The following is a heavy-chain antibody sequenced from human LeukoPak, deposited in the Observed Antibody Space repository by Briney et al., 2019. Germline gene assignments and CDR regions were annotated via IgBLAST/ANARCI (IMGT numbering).Heavy chain of an antibody. V-gene: IGHV4-34*01. D-gene: IGHD3-22*01. J-gene: IGHJ3*02. CDR3: ARKAHYTVVTAFDI. CDR1: GGSFSGYY. Sequence: PETLSLTCAVYGGSFSGYYWSWIRQPPGKGLEWIGEINHSGSTNYNPSLKSRVTISVDTSKNQFSLKLSSVTAADTAVYYCARKAHYTVVTAFDIWGQGTMVTVSS. CDR2: INHSGST.